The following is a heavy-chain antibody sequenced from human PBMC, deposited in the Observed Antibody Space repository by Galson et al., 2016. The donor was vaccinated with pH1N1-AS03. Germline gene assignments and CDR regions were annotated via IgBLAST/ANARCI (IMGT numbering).Heavy chain of an antibody. Sequence: PGTGLEWIGNVYQSGTTYYNPSLKSRVTISVDTSKNQFSLKLTSVTAADTAIYYCARDHSNNGPFDIWGPGSLVAVSS. J-gene: IGHJ4*01. V-gene: IGHV4-38-2*02. D-gene: IGHD6-13*01. CDR2: VYQSGTT. CDR3: ARDHSNNGPFDI.